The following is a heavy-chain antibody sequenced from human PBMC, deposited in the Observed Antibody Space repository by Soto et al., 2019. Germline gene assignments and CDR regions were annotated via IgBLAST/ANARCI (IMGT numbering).Heavy chain of an antibody. Sequence: QVQLVQSGAELKKPGSSVKVSCKASGGTLSSYAISWVRQAPGHGIEWMGGIIPIFGTANYAQKFQGSVTITADESTSTAYMELSSLRSEDTAVYYCASGSYGSYYYYGMDVWGQGTTVTVSS. CDR1: GGTLSSYA. CDR3: ASGSYGSYYYYGMDV. D-gene: IGHD5-18*01. J-gene: IGHJ6*02. CDR2: IIPIFGTA. V-gene: IGHV1-69*01.